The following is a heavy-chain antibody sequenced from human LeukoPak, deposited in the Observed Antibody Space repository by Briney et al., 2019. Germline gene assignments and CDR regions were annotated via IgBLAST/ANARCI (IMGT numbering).Heavy chain of an antibody. V-gene: IGHV1-69*06. J-gene: IGHJ5*02. CDR1: GGTFSSYA. Sequence: SVKVSCKASGGTFSSYAISWVRPAPGQGLEWMGGIIPIFGTANYAQKFQGRVTITADKSTSTAYMELSSLRSEDTAVYYCARVAAADPYNWFDPWGQGTLVTVSS. D-gene: IGHD6-13*01. CDR2: IIPIFGTA. CDR3: ARVAAADPYNWFDP.